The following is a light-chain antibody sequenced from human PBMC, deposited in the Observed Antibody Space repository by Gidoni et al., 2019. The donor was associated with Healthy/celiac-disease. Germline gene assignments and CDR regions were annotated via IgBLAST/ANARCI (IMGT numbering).Light chain of an antibody. CDR3: GTWDSSLSADGEWV. Sequence: QSVLTQPPSVSAAPGQKVTISCSGSSSNIGNNYVSWYQQLPGTAPKLLIYENNKRPSGIPDRFSGSKSGTSATLGITGLQTGDEADYYCGTWDSSLSADGEWVFGGGTKLTVL. CDR1: SSNIGNNY. J-gene: IGLJ3*02. V-gene: IGLV1-51*02. CDR2: ENN.